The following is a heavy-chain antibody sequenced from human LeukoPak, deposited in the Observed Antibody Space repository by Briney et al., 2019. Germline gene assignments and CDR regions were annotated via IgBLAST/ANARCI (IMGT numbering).Heavy chain of an antibody. Sequence: QPGGSLRLSCAASGFTFSSYAMHWVRQAPGKGLEWVAVISYDGSNKYYADSVKGRFTISRDNSKNTLYLQMNSLRAEDTAVYYCEVAPTPIQTPENWFDPWGQGTLVTVSS. D-gene: IGHD5-12*01. V-gene: IGHV3-30*04. J-gene: IGHJ5*02. CDR3: EVAPTPIQTPENWFDP. CDR2: ISYDGSNK. CDR1: GFTFSSYA.